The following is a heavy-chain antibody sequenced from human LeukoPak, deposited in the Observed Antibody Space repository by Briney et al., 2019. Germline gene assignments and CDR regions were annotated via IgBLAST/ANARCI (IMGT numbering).Heavy chain of an antibody. D-gene: IGHD3-10*01. CDR1: GFTFSSYA. J-gene: IGHJ6*03. Sequence: GGSLRLSCAASGFTFSSYAMHWVRQAPGKGLEWVAVISYDGSNKYYADSVKGRFTISRDNSKNTLYLQMNSLRAEDMAVYYCARDCITMVRGVIFSGMDVWGKGTTVTVSS. CDR2: ISYDGSNK. CDR3: ARDCITMVRGVIFSGMDV. V-gene: IGHV3-30*04.